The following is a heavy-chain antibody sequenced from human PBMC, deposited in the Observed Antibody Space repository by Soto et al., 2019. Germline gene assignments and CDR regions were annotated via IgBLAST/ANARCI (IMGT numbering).Heavy chain of an antibody. CDR1: GFSLSTSGMG. D-gene: IGHD4-17*01. CDR3: AHRLYGDNSFDY. V-gene: IGHV2-5*02. CDR2: IYWDDDK. Sequence: QITLKESGPTLVLPTQTLTLTCTFSGFSLSTSGMGVGWIRQPPGKALEWLAVIYWDDDKRYSPSLKNRLTITNDTSKNQLVLTMTNMDPVDTAPYYCAHRLYGDNSFDYWGRGTLVTVSS. J-gene: IGHJ4*02.